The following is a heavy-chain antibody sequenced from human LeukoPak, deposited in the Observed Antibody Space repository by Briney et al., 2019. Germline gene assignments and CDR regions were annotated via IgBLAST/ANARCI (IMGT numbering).Heavy chain of an antibody. V-gene: IGHV4-39*01. CDR3: ARRFLGNYFDF. Sequence: PSETLSLTCTVSGDTLSSSPCYWGWIRQPPGQGLEWIGNIYYSGSTNYNPSLRSRVTISVDASKNQFFLKLSSVSAADTAVYYCARRFLGNYFDFWGQGTLVTVSS. CDR2: IYYSGST. J-gene: IGHJ4*02. CDR1: GDTLSSSPCY. D-gene: IGHD7-27*01.